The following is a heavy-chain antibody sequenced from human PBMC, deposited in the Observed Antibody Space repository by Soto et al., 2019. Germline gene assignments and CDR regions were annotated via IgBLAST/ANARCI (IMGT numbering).Heavy chain of an antibody. CDR2: IIPIFGTA. D-gene: IGHD2-8*01. Sequence: QVQLVQSGAEVKKPGSSVKVSCKASGGTFSSYAISWVRQAPGQGLEWMGGIIPIFGTANYAQKFQGRVTITADESTSTAYMELSSLRSEDTAVYYCARGKDIVPMVYAIRDYYYYGMDVWGQGTTVTVSS. CDR3: ARGKDIVPMVYAIRDYYYYGMDV. J-gene: IGHJ6*02. V-gene: IGHV1-69*01. CDR1: GGTFSSYA.